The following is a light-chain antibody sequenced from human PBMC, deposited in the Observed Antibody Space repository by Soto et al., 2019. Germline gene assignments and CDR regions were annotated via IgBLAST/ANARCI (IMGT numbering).Light chain of an antibody. CDR3: NSYTSSSTYV. J-gene: IGLJ1*01. V-gene: IGLV2-14*01. CDR2: DVN. CDR1: SSDVGGYNY. Sequence: QSALTQPASVSGSPGQSITISCTGTSSDVGGYNYVSWFQQHPGKAPKLMIYDVNNRPSGVSNRFSGSKSDNTASLTISGLQAEDEADYYCNSYTSSSTYVFGTGTKLTVL.